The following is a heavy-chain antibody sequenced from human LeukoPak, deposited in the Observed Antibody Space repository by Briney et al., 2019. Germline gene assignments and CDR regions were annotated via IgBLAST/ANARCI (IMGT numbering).Heavy chain of an antibody. CDR2: ISYEGSNK. D-gene: IGHD5/OR15-5a*01. CDR3: ARDARKTETLLDY. J-gene: IGHJ4*02. Sequence: GGSLRLSCAASGFTFSTFAMHWVRQPSGKGLEWVAAISYEGSNKFYTDSVKGRFTISRDNSKNTLYLQMNSLRVEDTAVHYCARDARKTETLLDYWGQGTLVTVSS. V-gene: IGHV3-30-3*01. CDR1: GFTFSTFA.